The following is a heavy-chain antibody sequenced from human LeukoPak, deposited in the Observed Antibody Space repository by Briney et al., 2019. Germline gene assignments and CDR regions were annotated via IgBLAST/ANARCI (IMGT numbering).Heavy chain of an antibody. D-gene: IGHD4-11*01. CDR1: GFIFSHYG. V-gene: IGHV3-33*06. Sequence: GRSLRLSCAASGFIFSHYGMHWVRQAPGKGLEWVAVIWHDGSSKYHADSVKGRFTISRDNSENTVYLQMNSLRAEDTAVYYCAKDAQRGFDYSNSLEYWGQGDLVTVSS. CDR3: AKDAQRGFDYSNSLEY. J-gene: IGHJ4*02. CDR2: IWHDGSSK.